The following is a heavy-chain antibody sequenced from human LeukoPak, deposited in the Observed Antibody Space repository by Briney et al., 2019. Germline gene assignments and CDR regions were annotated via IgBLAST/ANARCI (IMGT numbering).Heavy chain of an antibody. J-gene: IGHJ4*02. V-gene: IGHV5-51*01. CDR2: MYPGNSDT. D-gene: IGHD1-26*01. CDR1: GYSITDYW. CDR3: AIATAGTYYWNFDY. Sequence: HGESLKISCKGSGYSITDYWIGWVRQMPGKDLEWMGIMYPGNSDTRYRPSFQGQVTISADKSISTAYLQWSSLQASDTAMYYCAIATAGTYYWNFDYWGQGTLVTVSS.